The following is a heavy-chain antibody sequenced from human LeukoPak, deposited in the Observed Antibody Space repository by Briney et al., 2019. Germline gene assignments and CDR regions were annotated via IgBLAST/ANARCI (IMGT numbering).Heavy chain of an antibody. Sequence: PSETLSLTCAVYGGSFSNYYLSWVRQPPGKGLEWIGEITHHGSTNYNPSLKSRVTILVDTSKNQFSLKLSSVTAADTAVYYCASLKYSSSWDYYYYYYMDVWGKGTTVTVSS. D-gene: IGHD6-13*01. V-gene: IGHV4-34*01. J-gene: IGHJ6*03. CDR2: ITHHGST. CDR1: GGSFSNYY. CDR3: ASLKYSSSWDYYYYYYMDV.